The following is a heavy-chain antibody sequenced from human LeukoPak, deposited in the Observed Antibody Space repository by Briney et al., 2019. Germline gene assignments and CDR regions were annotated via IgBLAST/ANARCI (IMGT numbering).Heavy chain of an antibody. Sequence: GASVKVSCKASGGTFSSYAISWVRQAPGQGLEWMGGIIPIFGTANYAQKFQGRVTITTDESTSTSYMELSSLRAEDTAVYYCARASRGSYYYYYMDVWGKGTTVTVSS. CDR2: IIPIFGTA. J-gene: IGHJ6*03. V-gene: IGHV1-69*05. CDR1: GGTFSSYA. CDR3: ARASRGSYYYYYMDV. D-gene: IGHD3-16*01.